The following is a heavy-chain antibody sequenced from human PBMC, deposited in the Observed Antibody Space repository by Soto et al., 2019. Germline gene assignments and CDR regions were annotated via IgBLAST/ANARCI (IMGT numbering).Heavy chain of an antibody. V-gene: IGHV4-31*03. CDR1: GGSISSGGYY. Sequence: PSETLSLTCTVSGGSISSGGYYWSWIRQHPGKGLEWIGYIYYSGSTYYNPSLKSRVTISVDTSKNQFFLKLSSVTAADTAVYYCAREATVVTPSHYYYYGMDVWGQGTTVTVSS. CDR3: AREATVVTPSHYYYYGMDV. J-gene: IGHJ6*02. D-gene: IGHD4-17*01. CDR2: IYYSGST.